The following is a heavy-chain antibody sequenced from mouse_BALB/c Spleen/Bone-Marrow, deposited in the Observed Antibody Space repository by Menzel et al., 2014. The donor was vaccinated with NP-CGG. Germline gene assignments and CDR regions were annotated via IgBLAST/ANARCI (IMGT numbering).Heavy chain of an antibody. J-gene: IGHJ1*01. CDR3: ARYDPYYSGRGFDV. D-gene: IGHD1-1*01. CDR1: GFNIKDTY. CDR2: IDPANGNT. V-gene: IGHV14-3*02. Sequence: EVKLVESGAELVKPGASVKLSCTASGFNIKDTYMHWVKQRPEQGLEWIGRIDPANGNTKYDPKFQGKATITADTSSNTASLQLSGLTPEDTAAYYCARYDPYYSGRGFDVWGAGTTVSVSS.